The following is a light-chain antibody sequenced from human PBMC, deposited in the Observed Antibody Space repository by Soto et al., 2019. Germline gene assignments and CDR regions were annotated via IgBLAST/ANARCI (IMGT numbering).Light chain of an antibody. CDR3: SSYTSSSADV. CDR1: SSDVGGYNY. Sequence: QSALTQPASVSGSPGQSITISCTGTSSDVGGYNYVSWYQQHPGTAPKLMIYDVSNRPSGVSNRFSGSKSGNTASLTISGLQAEDEAEYYCSSYTSSSADVFGTGTKLTVL. J-gene: IGLJ1*01. V-gene: IGLV2-14*01. CDR2: DVS.